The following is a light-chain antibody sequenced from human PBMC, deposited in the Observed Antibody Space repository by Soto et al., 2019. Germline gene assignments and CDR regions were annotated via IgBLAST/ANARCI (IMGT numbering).Light chain of an antibody. J-gene: IGKJ4*01. CDR3: QQSYSTPLT. V-gene: IGKV3-11*01. Sequence: EIVLTQSPATLSLSPGERATLSCRASQSVSSYLAWYQQKPGQAPRLLIYGAPSRATDIPSRFSGSGSGTDFTLTISSLQPEDFATYYCQQSYSTPLTFGGGTKVDIK. CDR1: QSVSSY. CDR2: GAP.